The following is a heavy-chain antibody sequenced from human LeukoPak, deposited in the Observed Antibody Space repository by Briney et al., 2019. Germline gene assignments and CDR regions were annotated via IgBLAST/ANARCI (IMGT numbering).Heavy chain of an antibody. D-gene: IGHD3-10*01. CDR2: IYYSGGT. J-gene: IGHJ4*02. V-gene: IGHV4-59*01. Sequence: PSETLSLTCTVSGGSISSYYWSWIRQPPGKGLEWIGYIYYSGGTNYNPSLKSRVTISVDTSKNQFSLKLSSVTAADTAVYYCARGQGSGSYPFDYWGQGTLVTVSS. CDR3: ARGQGSGSYPFDY. CDR1: GGSISSYY.